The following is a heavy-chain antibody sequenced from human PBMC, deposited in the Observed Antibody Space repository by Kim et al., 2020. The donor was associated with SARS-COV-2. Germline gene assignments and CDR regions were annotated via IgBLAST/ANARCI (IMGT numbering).Heavy chain of an antibody. J-gene: IGHJ4*02. CDR2: IIPIFGTA. D-gene: IGHD5-12*01. Sequence: SVKVSCKASGGTFSSYAISWVRQAPGQGLEWMGGIIPIFGTANYAQKFQGRVTITADESTSTAYMELSSLRSEDTAVYYCARGGEMATILDYWGQGTLVAVSS. CDR1: GGTFSSYA. CDR3: ARGGEMATILDY. V-gene: IGHV1-69*13.